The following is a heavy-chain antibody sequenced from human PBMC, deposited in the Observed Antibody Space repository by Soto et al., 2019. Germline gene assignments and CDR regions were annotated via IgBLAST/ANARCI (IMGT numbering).Heavy chain of an antibody. J-gene: IGHJ5*02. CDR1: GYTFTSYA. Sequence: GASVKVSCKASGYTFTSYAMHWVRQVPGQRLEWMGWINAGNGNTKYSQKFQGRVTITRDTSASTAYMELSSLRSEDTAVYYCARDRRRRTSCNMRGCCPSKRHQKLHQKERNWFDPWGQGTLVTVSS. CDR2: INAGNGNT. CDR3: ARDRRRRTSCNMRGCCPSKRHQKLHQKERNWFDP. D-gene: IGHD2-2*01. V-gene: IGHV1-3*01.